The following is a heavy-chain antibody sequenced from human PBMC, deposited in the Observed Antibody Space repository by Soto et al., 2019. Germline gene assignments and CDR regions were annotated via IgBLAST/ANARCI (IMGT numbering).Heavy chain of an antibody. D-gene: IGHD3-3*01. Sequence: PSETLSLTCTVSGGSIIGYYWSWILQPPGKGLEWIGYIYYSGSTNYNPSLKSRVTISVDTSKNQFSLKLSSVTAADTAVYYCARLRLPFWSCYRHNYFFDFRGQVTLVIVSS. CDR2: IYYSGST. J-gene: IGHJ4*02. CDR1: GGSIIGYY. CDR3: ARLRLPFWSCYRHNYFFDF. V-gene: IGHV4-59*08.